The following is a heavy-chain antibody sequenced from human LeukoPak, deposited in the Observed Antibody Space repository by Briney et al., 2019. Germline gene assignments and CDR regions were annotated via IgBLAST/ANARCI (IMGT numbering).Heavy chain of an antibody. D-gene: IGHD6-13*01. V-gene: IGHV1-69*01. J-gene: IGHJ3*02. Sequence: RQAPGQGREWMGGIIPIFGTANYAQKFQGRVTITADESTSTAYMELSSLRSEDTAVYYCATHSSSWYRDAFDIWGQGTMVTVSS. CDR3: ATHSSSWYRDAFDI. CDR2: IIPIFGTA.